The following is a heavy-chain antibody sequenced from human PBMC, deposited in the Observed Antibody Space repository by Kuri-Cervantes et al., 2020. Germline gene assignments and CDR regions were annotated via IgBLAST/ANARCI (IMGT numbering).Heavy chain of an antibody. CDR3: ARGYWAAAGYNWFDP. Sequence: SETLSLTCTVSGGSIGSSSYYWGWTRQPPGKGLEWIGSIYYSGSTYYNPSLKSQVTISVDTSKNQFSLKLSSVTAADTAVYYCARGYWAAAGYNWFDPWGQGTLVTVSS. CDR2: IYYSGST. J-gene: IGHJ5*02. D-gene: IGHD6-13*01. V-gene: IGHV4-39*07. CDR1: GGSIGSSSYY.